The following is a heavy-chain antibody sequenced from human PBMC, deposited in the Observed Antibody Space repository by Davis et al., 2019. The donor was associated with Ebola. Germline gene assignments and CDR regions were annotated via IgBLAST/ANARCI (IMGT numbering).Heavy chain of an antibody. CDR2: INPSGGST. D-gene: IGHD3-22*01. CDR1: GYTFTGYY. V-gene: IGHV1-46*01. Sequence: ASVTVSCKASGYTFTGYYMHWVRQAPGQGLEWMGIINPSGGSTSYAQKFQGRVTMTRDTSTSTVYMELSSLRSEDTAVYYCARADNQLYSSGYIGFDPWGQGTLVTVSS. J-gene: IGHJ5*02. CDR3: ARADNQLYSSGYIGFDP.